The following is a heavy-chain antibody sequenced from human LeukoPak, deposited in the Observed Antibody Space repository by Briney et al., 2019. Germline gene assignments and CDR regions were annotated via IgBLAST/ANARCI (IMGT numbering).Heavy chain of an antibody. CDR3: AKTADSSGWYYFGY. CDR1: GFTFSSYA. V-gene: IGHV3-64D*06. CDR2: ISSNGGST. J-gene: IGHJ4*02. D-gene: IGHD6-19*01. Sequence: GGSLRLSCSASGFTFSSYAMHWVRQAPGKGLEYVSAISSNGGSTYYADSVKGRFTISRDNSKNALYLQMSSLRAEDTAVYYCAKTADSSGWYYFGYWGQGTLVTVSS.